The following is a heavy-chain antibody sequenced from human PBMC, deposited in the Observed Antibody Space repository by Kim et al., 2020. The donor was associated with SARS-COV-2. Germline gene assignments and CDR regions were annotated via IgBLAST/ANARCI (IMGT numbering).Heavy chain of an antibody. V-gene: IGHV1-2*02. J-gene: IGHJ4*02. Sequence: ASVKVSCKTSGSSFADYYLNWVRQAPGQGLEWMGWINPDTGVTKYAQKSQGRDTMPGDRSISTAHLDLRSLKSDDTAIYYCARLVTGGDLWGQGTLV. CDR3: ARLVTGGDL. CDR2: INPDTGVT. D-gene: IGHD2-21*02. CDR1: GSSFADYY.